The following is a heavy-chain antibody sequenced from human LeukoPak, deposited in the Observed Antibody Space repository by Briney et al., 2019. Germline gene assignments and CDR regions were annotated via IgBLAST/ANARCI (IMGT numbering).Heavy chain of an antibody. CDR3: AKEKDYGSGSFPFDY. J-gene: IGHJ4*02. D-gene: IGHD3-10*01. V-gene: IGHV3-30*02. Sequence: GGSLRLSCAASGFTFSSYGMHWVRQAPGKGLEGVAFIRYDGSNKYYADSVKGRFTISRDNSKNTLYLQMNSLRAEDTAVYYCAKEKDYGSGSFPFDYWGQGTLVTVSS. CDR1: GFTFSSYG. CDR2: IRYDGSNK.